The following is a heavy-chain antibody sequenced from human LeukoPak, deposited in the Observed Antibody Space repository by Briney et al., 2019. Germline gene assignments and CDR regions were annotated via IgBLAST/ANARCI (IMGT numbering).Heavy chain of an antibody. V-gene: IGHV4-38-2*01. CDR1: GYSISSGYY. CDR2: IYHSGST. D-gene: IGHD3-10*01. J-gene: IGHJ3*02. Sequence: SETLSLTCAVSGYSISSGYYWGWIRPPPGKGLEWIGSIYHSGSTYYNPSLKSRVTISVDTSKNQFSLKLSSVTAADTAVYYCARGSGSYASGAFDIWGQGTMVTVSS. CDR3: ARGSGSYASGAFDI.